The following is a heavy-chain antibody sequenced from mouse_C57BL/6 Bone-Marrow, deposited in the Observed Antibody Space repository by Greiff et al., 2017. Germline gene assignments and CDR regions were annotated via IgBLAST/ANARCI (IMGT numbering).Heavy chain of an antibody. CDR2: IFPGSGST. V-gene: IGHV1-9*01. Sequence: QVQLQQSGAELMKPGASVKLSCKATGYTFTGYWIQWVKQRPGHGLEWIGEIFPGSGSTNYNEKFKGKATFTEDTSSSTAYMQLSSLTTEDSAIYYCARLTTELNFDDWGKGTTLTVSS. J-gene: IGHJ2*01. CDR3: ARLTTELNFDD. CDR1: GYTFTGYW. D-gene: IGHD1-1*01.